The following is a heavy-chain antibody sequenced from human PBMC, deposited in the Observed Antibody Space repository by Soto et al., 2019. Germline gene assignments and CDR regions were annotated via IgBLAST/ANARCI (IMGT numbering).Heavy chain of an antibody. V-gene: IGHV1-18*01. D-gene: IGHD3-22*01. CDR3: ARGGYYDSSGSRNYYYYGMNV. CDR1: GYTFTSYF. J-gene: IGHJ6*02. CDR2: ISAYNGNT. Sequence: ASGKVSCKASGYTFTSYFISWVRQPPGQGLEWMGWISAYNGNTNYAQNLQGRVTMTTDTSANTAYMELRSLRADDTAMYYCARGGYYDSSGSRNYYYYGMNVWGQGTKVTVSS.